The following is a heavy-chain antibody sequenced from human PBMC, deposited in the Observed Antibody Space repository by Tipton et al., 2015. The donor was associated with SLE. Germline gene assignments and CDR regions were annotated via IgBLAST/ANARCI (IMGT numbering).Heavy chain of an antibody. D-gene: IGHD6-6*01. CDR3: ASYSSSYFDY. V-gene: IGHV4-39*06. CDR2: IYYSGST. Sequence: TLSLTCTVSGGSISSSSYYWGWIRQPPGKGLEWIGSIYYSGSTNYNPSLKSRVTISVDTSKNQFPLKLSSVTAADTAVYYCASYSSSYFDYWGQGTLVTVSS. CDR1: GGSISSSSYY. J-gene: IGHJ4*02.